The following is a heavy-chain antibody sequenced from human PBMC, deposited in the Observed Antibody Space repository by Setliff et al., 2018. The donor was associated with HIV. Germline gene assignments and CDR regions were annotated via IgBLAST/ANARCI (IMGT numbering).Heavy chain of an antibody. CDR2: IWYDGSNN. V-gene: IGHV3-30*02. D-gene: IGHD1-26*01. CDR3: AKDPHLIVGATGGLIDY. CDR1: GFTFSSYA. Sequence: PGGSLRLSCAASGFTFSSYAMHWVRQAPGKGLEWVAVIWYDGSNNYYADSVKGRFTISRDNSKNTLYLQMNSLRAEDTAVYYCAKDPHLIVGATGGLIDYWGQGTLVTVSS. J-gene: IGHJ4*02.